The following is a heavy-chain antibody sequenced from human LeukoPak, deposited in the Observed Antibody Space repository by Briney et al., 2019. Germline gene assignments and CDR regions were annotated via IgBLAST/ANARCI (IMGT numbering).Heavy chain of an antibody. CDR3: AKVKEVYCSGGSCYLDY. Sequence: GGSLRLSCAASGFTFSSYAMSWVRQAPGKGLEWVSAISGSGGSTNYADSVKGRFTISRDNSKNMLYLQMNSLRAEDTAVYYCAKVKEVYCSGGSCYLDYWGQGTLVTVSS. CDR2: ISGSGGST. J-gene: IGHJ4*02. D-gene: IGHD2-15*01. V-gene: IGHV3-23*01. CDR1: GFTFSSYA.